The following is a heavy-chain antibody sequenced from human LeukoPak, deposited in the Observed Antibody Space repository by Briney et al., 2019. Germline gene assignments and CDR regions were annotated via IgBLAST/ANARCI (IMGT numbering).Heavy chain of an antibody. CDR2: IKEDGSEK. CDR1: GFTFSRYW. CDR3: AREGGYSGYAPGSDAFDI. D-gene: IGHD5-12*01. V-gene: IGHV3-7*04. J-gene: IGHJ3*02. Sequence: GSLRLSCAASGFTFSRYWMSWVRQAPGKGLEWVANIKEDGSEKYYVESVKGRFTISRDNAKNSLDLQMNSLRAEDTAIYYCAREGGYSGYAPGSDAFDIWGQGTKVTVSS.